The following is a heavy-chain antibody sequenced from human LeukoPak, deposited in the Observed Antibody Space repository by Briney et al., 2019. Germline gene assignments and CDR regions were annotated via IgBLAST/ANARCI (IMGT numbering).Heavy chain of an antibody. CDR3: ARDLGIAVAGDFDY. Sequence: PSETLSLTCAVYGGSFSGYYWSWIRQPPGKGLEWIGEINHSGSTNYNPSLKSRVTISVDTSKNQFSLKLSSVTAADTALYYCARDLGIAVAGDFDYWGQGTLVTVSS. D-gene: IGHD6-19*01. J-gene: IGHJ4*02. CDR1: GGSFSGYY. CDR2: INHSGST. V-gene: IGHV4-34*01.